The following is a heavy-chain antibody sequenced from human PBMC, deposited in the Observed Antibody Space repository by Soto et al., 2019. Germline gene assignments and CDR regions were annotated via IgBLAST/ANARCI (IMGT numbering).Heavy chain of an antibody. CDR2: MNPNSGNT. CDR1: GYTFPSYD. D-gene: IGHD3-22*01. V-gene: IGHV1-8*01. J-gene: IGHJ4*02. CDR3: ARSRVVTTESSGYYFS. Sequence: GASVKVACKASGYTFPSYDINWVRQDTGQGLEWMGWMNPNSGNTGYAQKFQGRVTMTRNTSISTAYMELSSLRSEDTAVYYCARSRVVTTESSGYYFSWGQGTLVTVSS.